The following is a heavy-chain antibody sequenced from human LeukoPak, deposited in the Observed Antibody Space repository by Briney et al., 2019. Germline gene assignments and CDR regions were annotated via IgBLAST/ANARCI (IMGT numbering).Heavy chain of an antibody. CDR3: ARGPHYHDSSGYSPYYYYMDV. J-gene: IGHJ6*03. V-gene: IGHV4-59*11. CDR1: SGSISSHY. CDR2: VYYRGST. D-gene: IGHD3-22*01. Sequence: SQTLSLTCTVSSGSISSHYWSWIRQPPGKGVEWIGYVYYRGSTDYNPSLKSRVTISVDTSKNQFSLKLSSVTAADTAVYYCARGPHYHDSSGYSPYYYYMDVWGKGTTITVSS.